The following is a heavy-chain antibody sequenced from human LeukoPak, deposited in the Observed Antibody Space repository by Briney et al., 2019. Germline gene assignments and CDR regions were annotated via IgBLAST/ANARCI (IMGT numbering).Heavy chain of an antibody. J-gene: IGHJ5*02. D-gene: IGHD3-10*01. V-gene: IGHV5-51*01. CDR1: GYSFTSYW. CDR2: IYPGDSDT. Sequence: GESLKISCKGSGYSFTSYWIGWVRQMPGKGPEWMGIIYPGDSDTRYSPSFQGQVTISADKSISTAYLQWSSLKASDTAMYYCARRITMVRGAQNWFDPWGQGTLVTVSS. CDR3: ARRITMVRGAQNWFDP.